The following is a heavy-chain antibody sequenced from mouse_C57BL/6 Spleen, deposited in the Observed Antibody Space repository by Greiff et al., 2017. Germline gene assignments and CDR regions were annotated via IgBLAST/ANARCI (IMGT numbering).Heavy chain of an antibody. CDR1: GYTFTSYW. Sequence: QVQLKQSGAELVKPGASVKMSCKASGYTFTSYWITWVKQRPGQGLEWIGDIYPGSGSTNYNEKFKSKATLTVDTSSSTAYMQLSSLTSEDSAVYYCARDGDSTLDYWGQGTTLTVSS. CDR3: ARDGDSTLDY. V-gene: IGHV1-55*01. CDR2: IYPGSGST. J-gene: IGHJ2*01. D-gene: IGHD2-5*01.